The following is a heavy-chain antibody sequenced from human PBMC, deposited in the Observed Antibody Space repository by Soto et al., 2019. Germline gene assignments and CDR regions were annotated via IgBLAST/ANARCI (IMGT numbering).Heavy chain of an antibody. CDR2: IWYDGSNK. CDR3: ARGYYDILTGYYSDFDY. CDR1: GFTFSSYG. Sequence: QVQLVESGGGVVQPGRSLRLSCAASGFTFSSYGMQWVRQAPGKGLEWVAVIWYDGSNKYYADSVKGRFTISRDNSKNTLYLQMNSLRAEDTAVYYCARGYYDILTGYYSDFDYWGQGTLVTVSS. D-gene: IGHD3-9*01. V-gene: IGHV3-33*01. J-gene: IGHJ4*02.